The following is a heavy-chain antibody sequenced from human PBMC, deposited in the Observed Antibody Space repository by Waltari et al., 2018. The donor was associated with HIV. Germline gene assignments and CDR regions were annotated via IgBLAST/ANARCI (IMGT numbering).Heavy chain of an antibody. CDR3: AREEYYDILTGPPYGLDV. V-gene: IGHV4-4*07. CDR1: GDSISSSY. D-gene: IGHD3-9*01. Sequence: QVQLQESGPGLVKTSETLSLTCTVSGDSISSSYLTWIRRPAGKGLEWIGRIFTSGSTSYNPSLKSRVTMSLDTSKNQFSLKLTSVTAADTAVYYCAREEYYDILTGPPYGLDVWGQGTTVTVSS. CDR2: IFTSGST. J-gene: IGHJ6*02.